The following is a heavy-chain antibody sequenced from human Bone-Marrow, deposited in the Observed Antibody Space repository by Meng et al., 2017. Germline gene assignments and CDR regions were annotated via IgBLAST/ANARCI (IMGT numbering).Heavy chain of an antibody. D-gene: IGHD4-17*01. CDR1: GFTFSNYA. J-gene: IGHJ4*02. V-gene: IGHV3-23*01. CDR3: AKGSYGDYFDY. CDR2: ISGSGGST. Sequence: GESLKISCAASGFTFSNYAMSWVRQAPGKGLEWVSAISGSGGSTFYADSVKGRFTISRDNSKNTLYLQMNSLRAKDTAVYYCAKGSYGDYFDYWGQGTLVTVSS.